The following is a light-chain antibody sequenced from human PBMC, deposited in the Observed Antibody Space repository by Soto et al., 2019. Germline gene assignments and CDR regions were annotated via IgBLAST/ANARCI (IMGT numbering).Light chain of an antibody. CDR2: GVS. V-gene: IGLV2-14*01. Sequence: SVLTQPASVSGSPGQSITISCTGTSSDVGGYNYVSWYQQHPGKAPKLMIYGVSNRPSGVSNRFSGSKSGNTASLTISGLQAXDEADYYCSSYTSSSTHNYVFGTGTKV. J-gene: IGLJ1*01. CDR3: SSYTSSSTHNYV. CDR1: SSDVGGYNY.